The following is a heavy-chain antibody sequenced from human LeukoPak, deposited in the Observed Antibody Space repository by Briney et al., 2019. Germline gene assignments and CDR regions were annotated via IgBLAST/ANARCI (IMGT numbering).Heavy chain of an antibody. D-gene: IGHD6-13*01. CDR3: ARDPRIAAAGGRFDY. CDR1: GNTFTSYA. Sequence: ASVKVACKTSGNTFTSYAMHWVRQAPGQRLEWMGWINAGNGNTKYSQKFQGRVTITRDTSASTAYMELSSLRSEDTAVYYCARDPRIAAAGGRFDYWGQGTLVTVSS. J-gene: IGHJ4*02. CDR2: INAGNGNT. V-gene: IGHV1-3*01.